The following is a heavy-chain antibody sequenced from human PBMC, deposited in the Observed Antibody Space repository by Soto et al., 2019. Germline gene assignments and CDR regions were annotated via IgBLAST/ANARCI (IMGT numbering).Heavy chain of an antibody. Sequence: GGSLRLSCAASGFTFSDYYMSWIRQAPGKGLEWVSYISSSGSTIYYADSVKGRFTISRDNAKNSLYLQMNSLRAEDTAVYYSARVGEQWLVNYFDYWGQGTLVTVSS. CDR2: ISSSGSTI. D-gene: IGHD6-19*01. V-gene: IGHV3-11*01. CDR1: GFTFSDYY. CDR3: ARVGEQWLVNYFDY. J-gene: IGHJ4*02.